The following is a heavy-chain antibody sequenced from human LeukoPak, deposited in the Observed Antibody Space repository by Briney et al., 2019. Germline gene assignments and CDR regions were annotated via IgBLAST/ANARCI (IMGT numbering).Heavy chain of an antibody. CDR3: AKGVYYDILTGYFY. CDR2: IWYDGSNK. CDR1: GFTFSSYG. J-gene: IGHJ4*02. V-gene: IGHV3-33*06. Sequence: GGSLRLSCAASGFTFSSYGMHWVRQAPGKGLEWVAVIWYDGSNKYYADSVKGRFTISRDNSKNTLYLQMNSLRAEDTAVYYCAKGVYYDILTGYFYWGQGTLVTVSS. D-gene: IGHD3-9*01.